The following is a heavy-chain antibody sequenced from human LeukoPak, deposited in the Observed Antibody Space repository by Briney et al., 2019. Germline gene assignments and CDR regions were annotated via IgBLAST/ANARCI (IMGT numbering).Heavy chain of an antibody. CDR1: GITFSSYS. J-gene: IGHJ4*02. CDR2: ISSFSGTI. D-gene: IGHD2-15*01. V-gene: IGHV3-48*04. CDR3: ATVGRSSRPGH. Sequence: GGSLRLSCVASGITFSSYSMNWVRQAPGKGLEWVSYISSFSGTINYADSVRGRFTISRDSAKSSLSLQMNSLRAEDTAVYYCATVGRSSRPGHWGQGTLVTVSS.